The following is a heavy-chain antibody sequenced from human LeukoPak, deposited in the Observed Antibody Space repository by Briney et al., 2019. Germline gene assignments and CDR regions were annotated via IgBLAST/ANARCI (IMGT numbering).Heavy chain of an antibody. V-gene: IGHV4-4*07. CDR1: GGPISSYY. Sequence: SETLSLTCTVSGGPISSYYWSWIRQPAGKGLEWIGRIYTSGSTNYNPSLKSRVTMSVDTSKNQFSLKLSSVTAADTAVYYCARDLDRPTNYYGMDVWGQGTTVTVSS. D-gene: IGHD5-24*01. CDR2: IYTSGST. CDR3: ARDLDRPTNYYGMDV. J-gene: IGHJ6*02.